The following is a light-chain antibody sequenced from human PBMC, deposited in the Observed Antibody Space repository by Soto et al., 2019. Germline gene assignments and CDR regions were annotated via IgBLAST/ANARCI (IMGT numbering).Light chain of an antibody. CDR2: EVT. CDR1: SSDVGDYNY. CDR3: SSFTTSGSVL. J-gene: IGLJ2*01. Sequence: QSALTQPASVSGSPGQSITLSCTATSSDVGDYNYVSWYQQHPGKAPKLMIYEVTNRPSGVSDRFSAFKSGNTASLVISGLQVEDEADYYCSSFTTSGSVLFGGGTKLTVL. V-gene: IGLV2-14*03.